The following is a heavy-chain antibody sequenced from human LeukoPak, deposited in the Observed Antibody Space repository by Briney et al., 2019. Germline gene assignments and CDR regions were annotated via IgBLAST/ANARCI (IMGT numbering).Heavy chain of an antibody. Sequence: ASVKVSCKASGYTFTGYYMHWVRQAPGQGLEWMGWINPNSGGTNYAQKFRGRVTMTRDTSISTAYMELSRLRSDDTAVYYCARSDPPASAIRGRLFDYWGQGSLVVVSS. CDR2: INPNSGGT. D-gene: IGHD2-2*02. J-gene: IGHJ4*02. CDR3: ARSDPPASAIRGRLFDY. CDR1: GYTFTGYY. V-gene: IGHV1-2*02.